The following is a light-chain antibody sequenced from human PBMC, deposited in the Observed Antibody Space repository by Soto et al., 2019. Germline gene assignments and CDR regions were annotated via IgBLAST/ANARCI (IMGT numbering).Light chain of an antibody. J-gene: IGKJ1*01. Sequence: EIVLTQSPATLSLSPGERATLSCRASQSVSSYLAWYQQKPGQAPRLLIYDASSRATGIPARFSGSGSGTDFTLTISSPEPEDFAVYYCQQRSHWPVTFGQGTKVDIK. CDR2: DAS. CDR3: QQRSHWPVT. CDR1: QSVSSY. V-gene: IGKV3-11*01.